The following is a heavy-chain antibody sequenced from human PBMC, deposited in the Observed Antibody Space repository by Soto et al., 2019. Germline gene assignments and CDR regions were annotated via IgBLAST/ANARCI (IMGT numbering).Heavy chain of an antibody. CDR2: IWYDGINK. V-gene: IGHV3-33*01. J-gene: IGHJ5*02. Sequence: QVQLVESGGGVVQPGRSLRLSCAASGLTFSTYGMHWVRQSPGKGLEWVAFIWYDGINKKYADSVKGRFTISRDNSKNMVLLEINSLRVEDTAVYHCARDPIHGSGLFDAWGQGTLVTVSS. D-gene: IGHD3-10*01. CDR3: ARDPIHGSGLFDA. CDR1: GLTFSTYG.